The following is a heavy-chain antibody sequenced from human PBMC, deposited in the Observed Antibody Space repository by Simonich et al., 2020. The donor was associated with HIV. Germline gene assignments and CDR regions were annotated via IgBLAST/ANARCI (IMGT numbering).Heavy chain of an antibody. CDR1: GGSFSGYY. CDR2: INHSGST. CDR3: ARLTAGGLGEYFQH. J-gene: IGHJ1*01. V-gene: IGHV4-34*01. Sequence: QVQLQQWGAGLLKPSETLSLTCAVYGGSFSGYYWSLIRQPPGRGLEWIGEINHSGSTNYNPSPKGRVTISVDTSKNQFSLKLSSVTAADTAVYYCARLTAGGLGEYFQHWGQGTLVTVSS. D-gene: IGHD6-13*01.